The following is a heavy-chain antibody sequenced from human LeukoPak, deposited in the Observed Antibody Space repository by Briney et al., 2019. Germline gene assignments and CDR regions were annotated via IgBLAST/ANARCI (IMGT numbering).Heavy chain of an antibody. D-gene: IGHD3-10*01. V-gene: IGHV3-66*01. CDR1: GFTVSSNY. Sequence: GGSLRLSCAAPGFTVSSNYMSWVRQAPGKGLEWVSVIYSGGSTYYADSVKGRFTISRDNSKNTLYLQMNSLRAEDTAVYYCARARLLWFGQYYFDYWGQGTLVTVSS. CDR2: IYSGGST. CDR3: ARARLLWFGQYYFDY. J-gene: IGHJ4*02.